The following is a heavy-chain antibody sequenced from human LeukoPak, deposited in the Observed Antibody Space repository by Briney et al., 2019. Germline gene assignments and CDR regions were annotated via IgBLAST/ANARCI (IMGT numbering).Heavy chain of an antibody. J-gene: IGHJ6*02. CDR2: SNSDGSST. Sequence: PGGSLRLSCAASGFTFSSYWMHWVRQAPGKGLVWVSRSNSDGSSTTYADSVKGRFTISRDNAKNSLYLQMNSLRAEDTAVYYCASLLDYYYYGMDVWGQGTTVTVSS. CDR3: ASLLDYYYYGMDV. CDR1: GFTFSSYW. V-gene: IGHV3-74*01.